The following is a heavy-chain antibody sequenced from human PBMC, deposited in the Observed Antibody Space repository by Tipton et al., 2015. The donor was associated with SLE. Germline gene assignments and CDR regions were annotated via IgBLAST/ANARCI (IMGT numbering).Heavy chain of an antibody. D-gene: IGHD3-10*01. CDR1: DGSITSYY. J-gene: IGHJ3*02. Sequence: TLSLTCSVSDGSITSYYWSWIRQPPGKGLEWIGHIYYTGTTYYNPSLKSRLTLSLDTSKNQFSLKMISVTAADTAVYYCAREQTYGSGLPNAFDIWGQGTMVTVS. V-gene: IGHV4-59*12. CDR2: IYYTGTT. CDR3: AREQTYGSGLPNAFDI.